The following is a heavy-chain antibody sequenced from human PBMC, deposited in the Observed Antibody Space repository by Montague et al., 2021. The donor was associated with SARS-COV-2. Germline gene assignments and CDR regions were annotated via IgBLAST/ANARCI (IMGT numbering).Heavy chain of an antibody. Sequence: CAISGDSVSDISATSDGDTHSPSTRLELLCRPYFRSKWYNDYAVXXRCRVTINPDTSKNQFSLQLNSVTPEDTAIYYCTSGREGNYNVMDVWGQGTTVTVSS. CDR3: TSGREGNYNVMDV. CDR2: PYFRSKWYN. V-gene: IGHV6-1*01. D-gene: IGHD1-1*01. J-gene: IGHJ6*02. CDR1: GDSVSDISAT.